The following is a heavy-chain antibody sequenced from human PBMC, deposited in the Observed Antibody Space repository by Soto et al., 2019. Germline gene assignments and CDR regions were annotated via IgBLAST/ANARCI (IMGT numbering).Heavy chain of an antibody. CDR2: TSNSAHT. CDR1: GGSISSYH. V-gene: IGHV4-59*08. J-gene: IGHJ4*02. Sequence: QVQLQESGPGLVKPSETLSLTCTVSGGSISSYHWIWFRQPPGKGLECVGYTSNSAHTNYNPSPKSRVTSSADTSKNQSSLRLSALTAADTAVYFCARIFRDVYNAVEYWGQGALVTVSS. D-gene: IGHD3-3*01. CDR3: ARIFRDVYNAVEY.